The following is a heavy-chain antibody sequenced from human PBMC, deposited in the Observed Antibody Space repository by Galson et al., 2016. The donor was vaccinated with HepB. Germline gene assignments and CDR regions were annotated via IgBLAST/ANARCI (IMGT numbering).Heavy chain of an antibody. CDR3: ARPTTRGYSAYDPDAFDM. J-gene: IGHJ3*02. V-gene: IGHV3-33*01. CDR1: GFTFSSYG. CDR2: ISCDGTKK. Sequence: SLRLSCAASGFTFSSYGMHWVRQAPGKGLEWVSFISCDGTKKYYTDSMKGRFTISRDNSKNTLDLQMNSLRAEDTAVYYCARPTTRGYSAYDPDAFDMWGQGTMVSVSS. D-gene: IGHD5-12*01.